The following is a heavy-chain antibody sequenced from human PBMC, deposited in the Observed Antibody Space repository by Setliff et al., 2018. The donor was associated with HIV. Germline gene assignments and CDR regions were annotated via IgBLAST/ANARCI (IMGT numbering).Heavy chain of an antibody. V-gene: IGHV4-59*12. CDR1: GASLSTYY. CDR2: IYYSGST. CDR3: ARRPAGAVAGGYGMDV. Sequence: SETLSLTCSVSGASLSTYYWSWIRQSPGKGLEWIGYIYYSGSTKYNPSLKSRVTISVDTSRNQFSLRLNSVTAADTAVYYCARRPAGAVAGGYGMDVWGQGTTVTVSS. D-gene: IGHD6-19*01. J-gene: IGHJ6*02.